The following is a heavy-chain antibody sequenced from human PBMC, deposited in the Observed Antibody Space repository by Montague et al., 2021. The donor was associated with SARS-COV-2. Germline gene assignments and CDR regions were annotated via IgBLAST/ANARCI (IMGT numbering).Heavy chain of an antibody. CDR3: VRHPHYDGLNGPPDF. Sequence: SETLSLTCSRLVLSVSGAYRSCTRLHPRHTLVWVAVFFCNKGTNFNPSLKSRVAISVATSKNQFSLRLTSVTAADTDFYYCVRHPHYDGLNGPPDFWDQGTLVTVSS. V-gene: IGHV4-59*08. D-gene: IGHD3-9*01. CDR2: FFCNKGT. J-gene: IGHJ4*02. CDR1: VLSVSGAY.